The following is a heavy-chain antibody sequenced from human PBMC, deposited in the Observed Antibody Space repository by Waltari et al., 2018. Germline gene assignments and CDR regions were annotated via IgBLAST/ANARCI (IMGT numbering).Heavy chain of an antibody. J-gene: IGHJ5*02. V-gene: IGHV1-69*12. CDR1: GGTFSRYA. CDR3: ARDADVVVVPAAARSFNWFDP. D-gene: IGHD2-2*01. CDR2: IIPIFGTA. Sequence: QVQLVQSGAEVKKPGSSVKVSCKASGGTFSRYAISWVRQAPAQGLEWMGGIIPIFGTANYAQKFQGRVTITADESTSTAYMELSSLRSEDTAVYYCARDADVVVVPAAARSFNWFDPWGQGTLVTVSS.